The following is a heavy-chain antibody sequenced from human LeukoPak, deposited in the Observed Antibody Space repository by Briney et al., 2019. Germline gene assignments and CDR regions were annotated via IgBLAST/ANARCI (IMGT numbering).Heavy chain of an antibody. J-gene: IGHJ5*02. Sequence: SETLSLTCAVYGGSFSGYYWSWIRQPPGKGLEWIGEINHSGSTNYNPSLKSRVTISVDTSKNQFSLKLSSVTAADTAVYYCARVAGLIDPWGQGTLVTVSS. CDR3: ARVAGLIDP. CDR2: INHSGST. CDR1: GGSFSGYY. D-gene: IGHD3-10*01. V-gene: IGHV4-34*01.